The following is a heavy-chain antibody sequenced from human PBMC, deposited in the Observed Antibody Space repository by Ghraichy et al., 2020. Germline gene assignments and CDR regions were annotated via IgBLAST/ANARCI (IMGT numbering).Heavy chain of an antibody. CDR1: GFTFSSYA. Sequence: GGSLRHSCSASGFTFSSYAMHWVRQAPGKGLEYVSAISTNGGSTYYADSVKGRFTISRDNSKNTLYLQMSSLRAEDTAVYFCVKEAAARHFDYWGQGTLVTVSS. CDR2: ISTNGGST. CDR3: VKEAAARHFDY. D-gene: IGHD6-13*01. V-gene: IGHV3-64D*06. J-gene: IGHJ4*02.